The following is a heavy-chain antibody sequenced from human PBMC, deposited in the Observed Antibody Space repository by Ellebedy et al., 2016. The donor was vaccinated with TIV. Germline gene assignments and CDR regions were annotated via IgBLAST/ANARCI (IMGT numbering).Heavy chain of an antibody. CDR1: GFTFSSYA. D-gene: IGHD3-10*01. Sequence: GESLKISXAASGFTFSSYAMSWVRQAPGKGLEWVSSISSSSSYIYYADSVKGRFTISRDNAKNSLYLQMNSLRAEDTAVYYCARDLRVRGAEGYYGMDVWGQGTTVTVSS. V-gene: IGHV3-21*01. J-gene: IGHJ6*02. CDR2: ISSSSSYI. CDR3: ARDLRVRGAEGYYGMDV.